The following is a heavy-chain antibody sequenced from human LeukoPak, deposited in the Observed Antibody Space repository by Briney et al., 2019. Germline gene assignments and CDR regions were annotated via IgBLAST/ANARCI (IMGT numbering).Heavy chain of an antibody. CDR2: IYSGGST. D-gene: IGHD4-17*01. CDR1: GFTVSSNY. Sequence: GGSLRLSCAASGFTVSSNYMSWVRQAPGKGLEWVSVIYSGGSTYYADSVKGRFTISRDNSKNTLYLQMNSLRAEDTAVYYCAKDPYGDYGTHTDYWGQGTLVTVSS. CDR3: AKDPYGDYGTHTDY. V-gene: IGHV3-66*01. J-gene: IGHJ4*02.